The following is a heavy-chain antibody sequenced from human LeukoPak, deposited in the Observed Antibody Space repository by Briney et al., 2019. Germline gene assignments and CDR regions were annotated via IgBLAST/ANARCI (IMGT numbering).Heavy chain of an antibody. CDR1: GGSISNYY. CDR2: IYSRGST. Sequence: SETLSLTCTVSGGSISNYYWSWIRQPPGQGLEWIGNIYSRGSTIYNPSLKSRVTISVDTSKNQFSLKLSSVTAADTAVYYCARGQLWVDYWGQGTLVTVSS. V-gene: IGHV4-59*01. D-gene: IGHD5-18*01. J-gene: IGHJ4*02. CDR3: ARGQLWVDY.